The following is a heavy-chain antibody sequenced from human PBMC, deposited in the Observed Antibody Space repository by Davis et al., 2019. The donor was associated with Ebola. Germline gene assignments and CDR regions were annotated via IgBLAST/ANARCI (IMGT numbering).Heavy chain of an antibody. V-gene: IGHV3-48*02. CDR1: GFTVSSNY. CDR2: ISSSSSTI. D-gene: IGHD6-13*01. CDR3: ASQWVAAAGKDY. Sequence: GGSLRLSCAASGFTVSSNYMSWVRQAPGKGLEWVSYISSSSSTIYYADSVKGRFTISRDNAKNSLYLQMNSLRDEDTAVYYCASQWVAAAGKDYWGQGTLVTVSS. J-gene: IGHJ4*02.